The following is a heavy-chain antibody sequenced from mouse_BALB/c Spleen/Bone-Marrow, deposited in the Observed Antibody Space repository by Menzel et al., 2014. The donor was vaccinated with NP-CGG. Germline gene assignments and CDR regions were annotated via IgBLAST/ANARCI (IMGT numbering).Heavy chain of an antibody. V-gene: IGHV1S56*01. CDR2: IYRGYGST. CDR3: ARGGGMDY. CDR1: GYTFTSYY. J-gene: IGHJ4*01. Sequence: QVQLQQSGPELVKPGASVKMSCKASGYTFTSYYIHWVKQRPGKGLEWIGWIYRGYGSTKYNEKFKGKTTLTADKSSSTAYMLLSSLTSEDSAIYFCARGGGMDYWGQGTSVTVSS.